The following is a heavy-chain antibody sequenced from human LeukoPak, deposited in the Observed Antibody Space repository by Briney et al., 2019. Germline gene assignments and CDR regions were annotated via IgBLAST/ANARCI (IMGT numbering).Heavy chain of an antibody. D-gene: IGHD6-19*01. CDR3: ARDPAGYSSGWYVYGVDV. CDR2: ISSSSSYI. J-gene: IGHJ6*02. CDR1: GFTFSSYS. V-gene: IGHV3-21*01. Sequence: GGSLRLSCAASGFTFSSYSMNWVRQAPGKGLEWVSSISSSSSYIYYADSVKGRFTISRDNAKNSLYLQMNSLRAEDTAVYYCARDPAGYSSGWYVYGVDVWGQGTTVTVSS.